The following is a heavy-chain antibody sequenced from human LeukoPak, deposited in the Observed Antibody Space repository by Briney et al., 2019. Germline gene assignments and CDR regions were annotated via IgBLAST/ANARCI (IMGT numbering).Heavy chain of an antibody. Sequence: GASVKVSCKASGYTITGYYMHWVRQAPGQGLEWMGWINPDSGDTKYAQKFQSRVTMTRDTSISTAYMEVSRLRFDDTAMYYCAREVGYLLGEYRLGFWGPGTLVTVSS. V-gene: IGHV1-2*02. D-gene: IGHD3-10*01. CDR3: AREVGYLLGEYRLGF. J-gene: IGHJ4*02. CDR2: INPDSGDT. CDR1: GYTITGYY.